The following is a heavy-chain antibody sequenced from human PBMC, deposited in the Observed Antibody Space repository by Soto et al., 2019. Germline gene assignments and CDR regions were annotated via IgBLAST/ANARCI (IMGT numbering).Heavy chain of an antibody. CDR3: AKEGEPYSSGCRKCGAYDY. V-gene: IGHV3-7*03. J-gene: IGHJ4*02. Sequence: EVQLVESGGGLVQPGGSLRLSCAASGFTFSSYWMSWVRQAPGKGLEWVANIKEDGSDKYYVDSVKGRFTISRDNARNSLYLQINRLGGEDTAVYYCAKEGEPYSSGCRKCGAYDYWGRGTLVTVSS. CDR1: GFTFSSYW. CDR2: IKEDGSDK. D-gene: IGHD6-19*01.